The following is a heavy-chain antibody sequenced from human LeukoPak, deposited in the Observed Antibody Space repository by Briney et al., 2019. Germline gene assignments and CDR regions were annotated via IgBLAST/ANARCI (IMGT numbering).Heavy chain of an antibody. J-gene: IGHJ4*02. V-gene: IGHV4-34*01. Sequence: PSETLSLTCGVHGGSLSGYYWSWIRQSPGEGLEWIGEINHSGITNSAPSLKSRVTMSVDTSKNQFSLDLSSVTAADTAVYYCAALSGYSGYDWFSHFDYWGQGTLVTVSS. D-gene: IGHD5-12*01. CDR3: AALSGYSGYDWFSHFDY. CDR1: GGSLSGYY. CDR2: INHSGIT.